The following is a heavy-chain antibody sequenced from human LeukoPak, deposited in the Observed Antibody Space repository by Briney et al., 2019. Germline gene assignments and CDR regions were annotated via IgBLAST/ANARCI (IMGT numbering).Heavy chain of an antibody. V-gene: IGHV4-4*07. CDR3: GRRHADPLEGDHPRFEFNI. J-gene: IGHJ3*02. CDR2: IYTSGST. Sequence: AETLSLTCAVSGGSISSYYWSWIRQPAGKGLEWVGRIYTSGSTNYNPSLKSRVTIYGDTSKQQFSLKLSSVTAADTAVYYCGRRHADPLEGDHPRFEFNIWGQGTMVTVSS. CDR1: GGSISSYY. D-gene: IGHD2-21*01.